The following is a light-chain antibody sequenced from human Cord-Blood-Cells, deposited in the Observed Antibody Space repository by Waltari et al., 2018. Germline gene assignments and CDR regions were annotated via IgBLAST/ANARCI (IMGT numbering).Light chain of an antibody. CDR3: QQYNSYSGT. CDR2: DAS. V-gene: IGKV1-5*01. Sequence: DIQMTQSPSTLSASVGDRVTITCRASQSISSWLAWYQQKPVKAPKLLIYDASRLESGVPSRFSGSGSGTEFTLTISSLQPDDFATYYCQQYNSYSGTFGQGTKVEIK. CDR1: QSISSW. J-gene: IGKJ1*01.